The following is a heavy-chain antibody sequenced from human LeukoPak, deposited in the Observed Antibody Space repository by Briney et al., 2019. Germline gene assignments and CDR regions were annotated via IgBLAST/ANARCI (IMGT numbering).Heavy chain of an antibody. D-gene: IGHD4-17*01. CDR3: ARGSSTTVTTLDY. J-gene: IGHJ4*02. CDR2: IYSGDST. CDR1: GFTFSSYA. Sequence: PGGSLRLSCAASGFTFSSYAMSWVRQAPGKGLEWVSLIYSGDSTYYADSVKGRFIISRDNSKNTLYLQMNSLRVEDTAVYYCARGSSTTVTTLDYWGQGTLVTVSS. V-gene: IGHV3-66*02.